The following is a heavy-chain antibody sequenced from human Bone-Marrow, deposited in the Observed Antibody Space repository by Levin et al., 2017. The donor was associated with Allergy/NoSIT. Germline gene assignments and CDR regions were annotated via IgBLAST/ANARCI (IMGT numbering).Heavy chain of an antibody. J-gene: IGHJ4*02. CDR3: ARELLRYKYFFDF. CDR2: ISHDGSKK. CDR1: GFTFSSYD. D-gene: IGHD3-9*01. Sequence: GGSLRLSCAASGFTFSSYDMHWVRQTPGKGLEWVAVISHDGSKKQYADSVKGRFTISRDNSKNTLYLQMNSLRAEDTAVYYCARELLRYKYFFDFWGQGTLVTVSS. V-gene: IGHV3-30*03.